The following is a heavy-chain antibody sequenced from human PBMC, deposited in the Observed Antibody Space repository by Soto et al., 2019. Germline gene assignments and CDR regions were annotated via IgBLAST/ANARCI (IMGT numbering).Heavy chain of an antibody. CDR1: GGSISSGGYY. CDR2: IYYSGST. J-gene: IGHJ4*02. V-gene: IGHV4-31*03. D-gene: IGHD2-8*01. CDR3: ARGGCINGVCYTFHFDH. Sequence: SETLSLTCTVSGGSISSGGYYWSWIRQHPGKGLEWIGYIYYSGSTYYNPSLKSRVTISVDTSKNQFSLKLSSVTAADTAVYYCARGGCINGVCYTFHFDHWGQRTRVSVPS.